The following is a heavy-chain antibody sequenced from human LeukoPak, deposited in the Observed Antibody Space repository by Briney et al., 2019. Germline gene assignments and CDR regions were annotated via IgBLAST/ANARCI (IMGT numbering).Heavy chain of an antibody. D-gene: IGHD1-26*01. CDR2: IIPIFGTA. J-gene: IGHJ4*02. CDR3: ARARFGARHSGSSDY. CDR1: GGTFSSYA. V-gene: IGHV1-69*13. Sequence: EASVKVSCKASGGTFSSYAISWVRQAPGQGLEWMGGIIPIFGTANYAQKFQGRVTITADESTSTAYMELSSLRSEDTAVYYCARARFGARHSGSSDYWGQGTLVAVSS.